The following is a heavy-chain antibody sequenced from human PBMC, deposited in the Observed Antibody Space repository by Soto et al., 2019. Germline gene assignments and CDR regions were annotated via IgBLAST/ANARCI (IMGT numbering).Heavy chain of an antibody. CDR2: INHSGST. V-gene: IGHV4-34*01. J-gene: IGHJ4*02. D-gene: IGHD3-10*01. CDR3: ARGIYYYGSGRYYNHYDY. CDR1: GGSFSGYY. Sequence: QVQLQQWGAGLLKPSETLSLTCAVYGGSFSGYYWSWIRQPPGKGLEWIGEINHSGSTNYNPSLKSPVTISVDTSKNQFSLKLSSVTAADTAVYYCARGIYYYGSGRYYNHYDYWGQGTLVTVSS.